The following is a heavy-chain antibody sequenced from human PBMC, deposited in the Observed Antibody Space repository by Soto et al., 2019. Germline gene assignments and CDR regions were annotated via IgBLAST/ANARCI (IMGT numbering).Heavy chain of an antibody. CDR3: ARELRLGGNSVDY. V-gene: IGHV4-61*01. CDR2: IYYSGST. CDR1: GGSVNSGSYY. Sequence: HVHLQESGPGLVKPSETLSLTCAVSGGSVNSGSYYWSWIRQPQGKGLEWIGYIYYSGSTNYNPSLKSRVTISLDTSENQFSLKLTSVTAADPAVYYCARELRLGGNSVDYCVQGTLVTVSS. J-gene: IGHJ4*02. D-gene: IGHD3-16*01.